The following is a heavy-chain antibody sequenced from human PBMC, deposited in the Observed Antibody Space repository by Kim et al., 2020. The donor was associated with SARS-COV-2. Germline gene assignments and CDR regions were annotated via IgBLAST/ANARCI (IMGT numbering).Heavy chain of an antibody. J-gene: IGHJ5*02. CDR3: AKGALVGGFDP. V-gene: IGHV3-23*01. D-gene: IGHD1-26*01. Sequence: GKGRLTVSRDEYKNTLYLQMNSLRAEDTAVYYCAKGALVGGFDPWGQGTLVTVSS.